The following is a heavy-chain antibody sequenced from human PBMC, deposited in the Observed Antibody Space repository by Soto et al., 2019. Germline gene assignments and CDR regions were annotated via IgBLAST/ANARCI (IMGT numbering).Heavy chain of an antibody. CDR1: GGTFSSYA. CDR3: ASGLSTIFGVVTTYGMDV. Sequence: SVKVSCKASGGTFSSYAISWVRQAPGQGLEWMGGIIPIFGTANYAQKYQGRVTITADESTSTAYMELSSLRSEDTAVYYCASGLSTIFGVVTTYGMDVWGQGTTVTVS. D-gene: IGHD3-3*01. CDR2: IIPIFGTA. V-gene: IGHV1-69*13. J-gene: IGHJ6*02.